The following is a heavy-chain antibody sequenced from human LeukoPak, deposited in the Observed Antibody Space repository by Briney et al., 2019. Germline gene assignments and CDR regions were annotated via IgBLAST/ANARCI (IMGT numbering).Heavy chain of an antibody. CDR2: SSWRGASI. CDR3: AKDKSGSYSGGFDG. V-gene: IGHV3-9*01. Sequence: GGSLRLSCAASGFTFHDYAMHWVRQAPGKGLEWVSGSSWRGASIDYADSLKGRFTISRDNAKNSLYLEMISLRPEDTALYYCAKDKSGSYSGGFDGWGQGTVVTVSS. J-gene: IGHJ3*01. CDR1: GFTFHDYA. D-gene: IGHD1-26*01.